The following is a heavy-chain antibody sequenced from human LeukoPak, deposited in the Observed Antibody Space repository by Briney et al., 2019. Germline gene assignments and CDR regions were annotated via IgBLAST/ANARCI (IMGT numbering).Heavy chain of an antibody. V-gene: IGHV3-30*02. CDR1: GFTFRDFG. Sequence: GGSLGLSCAASGFTFRDFGMHWVRQAPGKGLEWVALIRNDGSKDYYPDSVKGRFTISRDNSRTTLYLQMHSLRIEDTAVYYCVKGGSSSHNWFDPWGQGILVTVSS. CDR3: VKGGSSSHNWFDP. D-gene: IGHD6-13*01. CDR2: IRNDGSKD. J-gene: IGHJ5*02.